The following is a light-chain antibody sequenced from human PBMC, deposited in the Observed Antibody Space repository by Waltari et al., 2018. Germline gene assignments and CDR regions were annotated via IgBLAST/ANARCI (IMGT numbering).Light chain of an antibody. V-gene: IGLV1-51*01. CDR1: SSNIGNNY. J-gene: IGLJ2*01. CDR3: GTWDRKI. Sequence: QSVLPQPPSVSAAPGQKVTISCSGSSSNIGNNYISWYQQLPGTAPKLLIYDNNKRPSGIPDRFSGSKAGTSATLGITGLQTGDEADYYCGTWDRKIFGGGTKLTVL. CDR2: DNN.